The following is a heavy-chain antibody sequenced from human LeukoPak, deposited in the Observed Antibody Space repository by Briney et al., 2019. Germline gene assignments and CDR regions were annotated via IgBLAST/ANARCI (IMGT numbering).Heavy chain of an antibody. D-gene: IGHD3-22*01. CDR2: IVVGSGNT. V-gene: IGHV1-58*01. J-gene: IGHJ6*02. CDR3: AAADYYDSSGYYYYCGMDV. Sequence: SVKVSCKASGFTFTSSAVQWVRQARGQRLEWIGWIVVGSGNTNYAQKFQERVTITRDMSTSTAYMELSSLRSEDTAVYYCAAADYYDSSGYYYYCGMDVWGRGTTVTVSS. CDR1: GFTFTSSA.